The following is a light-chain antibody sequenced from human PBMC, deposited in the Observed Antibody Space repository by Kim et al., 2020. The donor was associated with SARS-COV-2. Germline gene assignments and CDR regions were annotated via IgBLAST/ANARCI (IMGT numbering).Light chain of an antibody. Sequence: SSELTQDPAVSVALGQTVRITCQGDSLRSYYASWYQQKPGQAPVPVIYGKNNRPSGIPDRFSGSSSGNTASLTITGAQAEDEADYYCNSRDSSGNHPVFG. CDR2: GKN. CDR1: SLRSYY. V-gene: IGLV3-19*01. CDR3: NSRDSSGNHPV. J-gene: IGLJ3*02.